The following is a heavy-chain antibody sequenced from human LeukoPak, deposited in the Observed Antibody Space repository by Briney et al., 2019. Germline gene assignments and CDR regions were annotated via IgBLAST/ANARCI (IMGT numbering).Heavy chain of an antibody. V-gene: IGHV3-53*01. CDR1: GFTVSSNY. D-gene: IGHD6-6*01. Sequence: GGSLRLSCAASGFTVSSNYMNWVRQAPGKGLEWVSVLYSGGSTYYADSVKGRFTISRDNAKNSLYLQMNSLRAEDTAVYYCASLSPGAAQDDYWGQGTLVTVSS. J-gene: IGHJ4*02. CDR2: LYSGGST. CDR3: ASLSPGAAQDDY.